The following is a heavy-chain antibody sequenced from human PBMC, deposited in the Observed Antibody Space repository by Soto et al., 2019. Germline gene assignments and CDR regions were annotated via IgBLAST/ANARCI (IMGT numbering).Heavy chain of an antibody. CDR1: GFTFSSYW. Sequence: EVQLVESGGGLVQPGGSLRLSCAASGFTFSSYWMSWVRQAPGKGLEWVANIKQDGSEKYYVDSVKGRFTISRDNAKNSLYLQMNSLRAEDTAVYYCAREGGGVFGVALRYGMDVWDQGTTVTVSS. J-gene: IGHJ6*02. CDR3: AREGGGVFGVALRYGMDV. CDR2: IKQDGSEK. D-gene: IGHD3-3*01. V-gene: IGHV3-7*01.